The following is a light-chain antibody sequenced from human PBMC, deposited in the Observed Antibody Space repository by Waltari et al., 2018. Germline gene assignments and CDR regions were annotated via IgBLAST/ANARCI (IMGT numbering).Light chain of an antibody. CDR3: QQYNNWPPWT. J-gene: IGKJ1*01. CDR1: QGISSY. V-gene: IGKV1-8*01. CDR2: AAS. Sequence: AIRMTQSPSSLSASTGDRVTITCRASQGISSYLAWYQQKPGKAPKLLIYAASTLQSGVPSRFSGSGSGTDFTLTISSLQSEDFAVYYCQQYNNWPPWTFGQGTKVEIK.